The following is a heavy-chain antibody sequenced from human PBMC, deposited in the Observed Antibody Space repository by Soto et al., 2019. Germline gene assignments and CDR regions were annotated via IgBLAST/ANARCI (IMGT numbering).Heavy chain of an antibody. Sequence: SGGSLRLSCAASGFTFSSYSMNWVRQAPGKGLEWVSSISSSSSYIYYADSVKGRFTISRDNAKNSLYLQMNSLRAEDTAVYYCASAHSSSWYPGPWGQGTLVTVSS. J-gene: IGHJ5*02. D-gene: IGHD6-13*01. CDR2: ISSSSSYI. CDR3: ASAHSSSWYPGP. CDR1: GFTFSSYS. V-gene: IGHV3-21*01.